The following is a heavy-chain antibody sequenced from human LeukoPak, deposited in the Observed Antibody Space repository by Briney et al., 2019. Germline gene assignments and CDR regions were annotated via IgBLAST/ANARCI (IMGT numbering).Heavy chain of an antibody. Sequence: GGSLRLSCAASGFTFSDYYMSWIRQALGKGLEWVSYISSSGSTIYYADSVKGRFTISRDNAKNSLYLQMNSLRAEDTAVYYCARWGDHGTRDAFDIWGQGTMVTVSS. V-gene: IGHV3-11*04. J-gene: IGHJ3*02. CDR1: GFTFSDYY. CDR3: ARWGDHGTRDAFDI. CDR2: ISSSGSTI. D-gene: IGHD1-7*01.